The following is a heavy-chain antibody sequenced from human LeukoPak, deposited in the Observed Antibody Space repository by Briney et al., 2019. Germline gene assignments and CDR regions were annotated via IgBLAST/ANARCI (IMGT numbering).Heavy chain of an antibody. J-gene: IGHJ5*01. CDR3: ARHRVTGYSSGWFDY. CDR1: GGSISSYY. D-gene: IGHD6-19*01. CDR2: IYYSGST. Sequence: SETLSLTCTVSGGSISSYYWGWIRQPPGKGLEWIGSIYYSGSTYYNPSLKSRVTISVDTSKNQFSLKLSSVTAADTAVYYCARHRVTGYSSGWFDYWGQGTLVTVSS. V-gene: IGHV4-39*01.